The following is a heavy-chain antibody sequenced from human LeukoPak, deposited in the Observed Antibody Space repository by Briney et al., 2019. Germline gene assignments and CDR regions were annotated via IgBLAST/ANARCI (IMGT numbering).Heavy chain of an antibody. CDR3: ARGDDGASWLVDS. Sequence: SETLSLTCAVYGGSFSGYYWSWIRQPPGKGLEWIGEIHHSGTTNYNPSLKSRVTISVDEAGKGFSLKLSSVTAADSAVYYCARGDDGASWLVDSWGQGTLVTVSS. J-gene: IGHJ4*02. CDR2: IHHSGTT. V-gene: IGHV4-34*01. D-gene: IGHD2-2*01. CDR1: GGSFSGYY.